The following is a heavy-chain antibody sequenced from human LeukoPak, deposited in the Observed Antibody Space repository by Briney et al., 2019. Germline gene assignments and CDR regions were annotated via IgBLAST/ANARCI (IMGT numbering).Heavy chain of an antibody. V-gene: IGHV3-74*01. CDR2: INNDGSRI. Sequence: GSLILSCAASGFTFSSNWMHWVRQAPGKGLVWVSHINNDGSRINYAESVKGRFTVSRDNAKNTLYLQMNSLRAEDTAVYYCATSMAGYNWFDPWGQGTLVTVSS. CDR3: ATSMAGYNWFDP. CDR1: GFTFSSNW. J-gene: IGHJ5*02. D-gene: IGHD3-22*01.